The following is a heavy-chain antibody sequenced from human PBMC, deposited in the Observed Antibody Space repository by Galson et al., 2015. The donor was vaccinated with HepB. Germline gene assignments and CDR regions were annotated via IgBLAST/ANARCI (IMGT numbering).Heavy chain of an antibody. J-gene: IGHJ4*02. CDR1: GFTVSSDY. CDR2: IYSGGNT. V-gene: IGHV3-53*01. Sequence: SLRLSCAASGFTVSSDYMSWVRQAPGRGLECVSVIYSGGNTYYADSVRGRFIISRDNSKNTLYLQMNSLRVEDTAVYHCARGYSRSWYSGLGFWGQGTLVTVSS. CDR3: ARGYSRSWYSGLGF. D-gene: IGHD6-13*01.